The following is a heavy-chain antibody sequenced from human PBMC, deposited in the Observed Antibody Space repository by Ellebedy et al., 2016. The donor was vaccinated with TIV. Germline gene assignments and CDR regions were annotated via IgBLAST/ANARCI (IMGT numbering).Heavy chain of an antibody. D-gene: IGHD2-21*01. CDR1: GFTFSSYS. CDR3: APYCGGDCYDVDY. Sequence: GGSLRLXCAASGFTFSSYSMSWVRQAPGKGLEWVSSISSSSSYIYYADSVKGRFTISRDNAKNSLYLQMNSLRAEDTAVYYCAPYCGGDCYDVDYWGQGTLVTVSS. J-gene: IGHJ4*02. V-gene: IGHV3-21*01. CDR2: ISSSSSYI.